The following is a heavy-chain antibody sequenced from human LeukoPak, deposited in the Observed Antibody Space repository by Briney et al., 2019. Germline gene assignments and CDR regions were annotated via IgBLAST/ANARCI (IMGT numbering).Heavy chain of an antibody. CDR1: GGSFSGYF. J-gene: IGHJ4*02. CDR2: TNHSGRT. CDR3: ARGQFQRDY. Sequence: PSETLSLTCAVYGGSFSGYFWTWIRQPPGKGLEWIGETNHSGRTNYNPSLKSRVTISVDTSKNQFSLNLNSVTAADTAVYYCARGQFQRDYWGQGTLVTVSS. V-gene: IGHV4-34*01.